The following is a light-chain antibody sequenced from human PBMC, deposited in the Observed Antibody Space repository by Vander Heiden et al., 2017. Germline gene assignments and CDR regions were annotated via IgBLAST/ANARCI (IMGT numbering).Light chain of an antibody. CDR1: SSNIGSNY. CDR3: AAWDDSLSGHVV. J-gene: IGLJ2*01. CDR2: MNN. V-gene: IGLV1-47*01. Sequence: QSVLTQPLAASGTHGQRATISCSESSSNIGSNYVYWYQQLPGTTPHLLICMNNKRPSGVPARFSGSKSGTSASLAISGLRAEDEADYYCAAWDDSLSGHVVFGGGTKLTVL.